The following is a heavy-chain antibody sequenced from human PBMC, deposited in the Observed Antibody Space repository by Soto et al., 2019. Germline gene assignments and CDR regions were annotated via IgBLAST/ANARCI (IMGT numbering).Heavy chain of an antibody. D-gene: IGHD1-26*01. Sequence: QVQLVESGGGVVQPGRSLRLSCAASGFTFSSYGMHWVRQAPGKGLEWVAVISYDGSNKYYADSVKGRFTISRDNSKNTLYLQMNSLRAEYTAVYYCAKDVVVGATPGLGDYYYYYGMDVWGQGTTVTVSS. CDR2: ISYDGSNK. V-gene: IGHV3-30*18. CDR1: GFTFSSYG. J-gene: IGHJ6*02. CDR3: AKDVVVGATPGLGDYYYYYGMDV.